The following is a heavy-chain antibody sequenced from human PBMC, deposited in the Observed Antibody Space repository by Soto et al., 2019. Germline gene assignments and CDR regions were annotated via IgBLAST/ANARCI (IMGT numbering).Heavy chain of an antibody. J-gene: IGHJ5*02. Sequence: QVQLVESGGGVVQPGRSLRLSCAASGFTFSSYAMHWVRQAPGKGLEWVAVISYDGSNKYYADSVKGRFTISRDNSKNTLYLQMNSLRAEDTAVYYCAREELPWGQGTLVTVSS. D-gene: IGHD1-7*01. CDR1: GFTFSSYA. CDR2: ISYDGSNK. V-gene: IGHV3-30-3*01. CDR3: AREELP.